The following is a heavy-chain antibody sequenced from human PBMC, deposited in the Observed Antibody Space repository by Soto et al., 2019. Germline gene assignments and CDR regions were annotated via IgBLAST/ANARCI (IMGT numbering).Heavy chain of an antibody. J-gene: IGHJ6*02. CDR2: ICGSGGST. V-gene: IGHV3-23*01. D-gene: IGHD3-10*01. Sequence: GGSLRLSCAATGFTFSSYSMSWVRQAPGKGLEWVSAICGSGGSTYYADSVKGRFTISRDNSKNTLYLQMNSLRDEDTAVYYCANDYYGSGRRRYYGMDVWGQGTTVTVSS. CDR1: GFTFSSYS. CDR3: ANDYYGSGRRRYYGMDV.